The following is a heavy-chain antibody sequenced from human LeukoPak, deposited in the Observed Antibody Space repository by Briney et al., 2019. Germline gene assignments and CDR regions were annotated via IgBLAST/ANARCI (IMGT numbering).Heavy chain of an antibody. D-gene: IGHD1-26*01. J-gene: IGHJ3*02. CDR1: GFTFSSDW. CDR2: IKEDGSES. CDR3: ARDTQWEPDEAFDI. V-gene: IGHV3-7*01. Sequence: GGSLRLSCAVSGFTFSSDWMTWVRQAPGKGLEWVANIKEDGSESYYVDSVKGRFTISRDNTKNSLYLQMNSLRAEDTAVYYCARDTQWEPDEAFDIWGQRTMVTVYS.